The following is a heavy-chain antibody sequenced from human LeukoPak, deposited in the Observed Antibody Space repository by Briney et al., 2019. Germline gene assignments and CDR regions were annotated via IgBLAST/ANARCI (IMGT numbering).Heavy chain of an antibody. V-gene: IGHV4-59*01. D-gene: IGHD6-13*01. CDR2: IYYSGST. CDR1: GGSISSYY. Sequence: SETLSLACTVSGGSISSYYWSWIRQPPGKGLEWIGYIYYSGSTNYNPSLKSRVTISVDTSKNRFSLKLSSVTAADTAVYYCARDLRSIAADWFDPWGQGTLVTVSS. J-gene: IGHJ5*02. CDR3: ARDLRSIAADWFDP.